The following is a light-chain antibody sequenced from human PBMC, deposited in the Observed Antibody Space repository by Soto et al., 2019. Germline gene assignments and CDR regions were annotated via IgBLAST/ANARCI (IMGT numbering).Light chain of an antibody. J-gene: IGKJ4*01. V-gene: IGKV1-5*02. CDR1: QSVSTR. CDR2: AAS. Sequence: DIRMTQSPSSLSASVGDRVTIICRASQSVSTRLSWYQQKPGKAPKLLIYAASTLQSGVPSRFSGSGSGTEFTLTISSLQPEDFATYYCQQLNSYLPLFGGGTKVDIK. CDR3: QQLNSYLPL.